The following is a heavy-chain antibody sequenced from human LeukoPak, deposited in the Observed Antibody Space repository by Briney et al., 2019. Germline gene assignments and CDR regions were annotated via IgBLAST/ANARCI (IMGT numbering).Heavy chain of an antibody. CDR2: IYNSGST. D-gene: IGHD5-24*01. CDR1: GGSIGSYY. CDR3: ARSRDGYNLDY. V-gene: IGHV4-59*01. Sequence: PSETLSLTCTVSGGSIGSYYWTWIRHPQGKGLEWIGYIYNSGSTNYNPSLKSRVTISVDTSKNQFSLKLSSVTAADTAVYYCARSRDGYNLDYWGQGTLVTVSS. J-gene: IGHJ4*02.